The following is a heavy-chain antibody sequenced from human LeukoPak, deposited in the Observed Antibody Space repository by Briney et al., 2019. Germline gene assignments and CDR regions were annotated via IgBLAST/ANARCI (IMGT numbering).Heavy chain of an antibody. V-gene: IGHV3-21*01. CDR3: ARGQWIQLWHPDY. D-gene: IGHD5-18*01. J-gene: IGHJ4*02. Sequence: GGSLRLSCAASGFTVRSNYMSWFRQAPGKGLEWVSSISSSSSYIYYADSVKGRFTISRDNAKNSLYLQMNSLRAEDTAVYYCARGQWIQLWHPDYWGQGTLVTVSS. CDR2: ISSSSSYI. CDR1: GFTVRSNY.